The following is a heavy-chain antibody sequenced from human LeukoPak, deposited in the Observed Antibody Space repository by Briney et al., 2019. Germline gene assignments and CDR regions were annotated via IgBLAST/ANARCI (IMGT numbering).Heavy chain of an antibody. CDR3: ASGNHYDSSDYYYFRT. CDR2: ISAYNGNT. V-gene: IGHV1-18*01. Sequence: ASVKVSCKASGYTFTSYGISWVRQAPGQGLEWMGWISAYNGNTNYAQKLQGRVTMTTDTSTSTAYMELRSLRSDDTAVYYCASGNHYDSSDYYYFRTWGQGTLVTVSS. D-gene: IGHD3-22*01. CDR1: GYTFTSYG. J-gene: IGHJ5*02.